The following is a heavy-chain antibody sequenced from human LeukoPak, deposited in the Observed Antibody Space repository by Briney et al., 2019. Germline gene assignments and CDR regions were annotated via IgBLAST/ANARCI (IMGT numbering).Heavy chain of an antibody. Sequence: ASVKVSCKASGHTFTSNFVHWVRQAPGQGLEWMAVLNPSDGDTTYAQKFQGRITMTRDTSTGTVYMELSSLRSEDTAVYYCAGETDVFDYWGQGTLVTVSS. CDR1: GHTFTSNF. V-gene: IGHV1-46*03. J-gene: IGHJ4*02. CDR2: LNPSDGDT. CDR3: AGETDVFDY.